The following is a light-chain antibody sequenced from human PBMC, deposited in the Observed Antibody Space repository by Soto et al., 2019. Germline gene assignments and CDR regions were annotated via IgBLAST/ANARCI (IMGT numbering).Light chain of an antibody. V-gene: IGKV3-15*01. J-gene: IGKJ5*01. CDR3: QQYNNWPPIT. Sequence: EIVMTQSPATLSVSPWEIVSLSCRASQSVNSKLAWYQQKPGQAPRLLIYGASTRATGIPARFSGSGSGTEFTLTISSLQSEDFAVYFCQQYNNWPPITFGQGTRLEIK. CDR1: QSVNSK. CDR2: GAS.